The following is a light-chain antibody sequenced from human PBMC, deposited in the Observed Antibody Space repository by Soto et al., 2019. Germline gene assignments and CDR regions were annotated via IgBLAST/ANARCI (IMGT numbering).Light chain of an antibody. CDR3: QQYGSPSRT. J-gene: IGKJ1*01. CDR2: GAS. V-gene: IGKV3-20*01. CDR1: QSVSSY. Sequence: EIVLTQSPGTLSLSPGERATLSCRASQSVSSYLAWYQQKPGQAPRLLIYGASSRATGIPDRFSGSVSGTDFTLTIRRLEPEDFAVYYCQQYGSPSRTFGQGTKVEIK.